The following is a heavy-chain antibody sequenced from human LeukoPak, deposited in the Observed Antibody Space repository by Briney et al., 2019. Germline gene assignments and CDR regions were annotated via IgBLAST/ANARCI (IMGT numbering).Heavy chain of an antibody. D-gene: IGHD6-13*01. J-gene: IGHJ5*02. CDR2: ISGSDGGT. CDR3: AKSTTAGTRWFDH. Sequence: PGGSLRLSCAASGFAFSSYAMSWVRQAPGKGLEWVSAISGSDGGTYYADSVKGRFTISRDNSKNTLYLQMSTLRAEDTAVYYCAKSTTAGTRWFDHWGQGTLVTVSS. CDR1: GFAFSSYA. V-gene: IGHV3-23*01.